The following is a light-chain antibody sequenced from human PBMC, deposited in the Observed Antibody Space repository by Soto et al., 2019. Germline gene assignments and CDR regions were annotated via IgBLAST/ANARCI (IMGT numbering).Light chain of an antibody. CDR1: HSLLHSNGYKY. Sequence: DIVMTQSPLSLPVTPGEPASISCRSSHSLLHSNGYKYLDWYLQKPGQSPQLLIYLGSNRASGVPDRFSGSGSGTEFTLKISRVEAEDVGVYYCMQALQTPLTFGPGTKVDIK. CDR3: MQALQTPLT. V-gene: IGKV2-28*01. CDR2: LGS. J-gene: IGKJ3*01.